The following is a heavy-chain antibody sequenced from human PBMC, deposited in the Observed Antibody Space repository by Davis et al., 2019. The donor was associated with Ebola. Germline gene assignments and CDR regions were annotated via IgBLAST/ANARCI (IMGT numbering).Heavy chain of an antibody. V-gene: IGHV3-43*01. CDR1: GFDFDDYT. CDR3: AKERVRGYSDHDVSLGFDS. D-gene: IGHD5-12*01. CDR2: ISWIGGRT. J-gene: IGHJ4*02. Sequence: PGGSLRLSCAASGFDFDDYTMQWVRQVPGKGLEWVSLISWIGGRTKYADSVKGRFTISRDNSKNSLYLQMTSLKTEDTAFYYCAKERVRGYSDHDVSLGFDSWGQGTLVTVSS.